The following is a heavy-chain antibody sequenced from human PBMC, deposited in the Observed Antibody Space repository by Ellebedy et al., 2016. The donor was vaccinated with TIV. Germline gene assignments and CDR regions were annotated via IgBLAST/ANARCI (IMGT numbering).Heavy chain of an antibody. J-gene: IGHJ4*02. V-gene: IGHV5-51*01. CDR1: GYWFPTYW. CDR3: ARRGVLSSYYDSSGQNFPGYYFDY. Sequence: GGSLRLXXKGSGYWFPTYWIGWVRQMPGKGLEWMGIIYPGDSETRYRPSFEGQVTISADKSITTAYLQWSTLKASDPAMYYCARRGVLSSYYDSSGQNFPGYYFDYWGQGTLVNVSS. D-gene: IGHD3-22*01. CDR2: IYPGDSET.